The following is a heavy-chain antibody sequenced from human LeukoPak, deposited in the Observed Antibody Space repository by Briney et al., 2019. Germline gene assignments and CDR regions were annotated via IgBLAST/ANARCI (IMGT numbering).Heavy chain of an antibody. V-gene: IGHV3-74*01. CDR1: GFTFSSYL. CDR3: ARGSSSWRNAFDI. Sequence: GGSLRLSCAASGFTFSSYLMHWVRQAPGKGLVWVSRINNEGTGTSYADSVKGRFTISTDSAKNTLDLQMNSLRAEDTAVYYCARGSSSWRNAFDIWGQGTMVTVSS. J-gene: IGHJ3*02. CDR2: INNEGTGT. D-gene: IGHD6-13*01.